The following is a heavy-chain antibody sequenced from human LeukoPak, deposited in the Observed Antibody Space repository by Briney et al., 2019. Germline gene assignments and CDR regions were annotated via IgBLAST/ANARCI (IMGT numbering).Heavy chain of an antibody. Sequence: PGGSLRLSCAASGSTFSSYAMSWVRQAPGKGLEWVSAISGSGGSTYYADSVKGRFTISRDNSKNTLYLQMNSLRAEDTAVYYCAKADPSSWSPNGDPWGQGTLVTVSS. V-gene: IGHV3-23*01. D-gene: IGHD6-13*01. CDR3: AKADPSSWSPNGDP. CDR1: GSTFSSYA. CDR2: ISGSGGST. J-gene: IGHJ5*02.